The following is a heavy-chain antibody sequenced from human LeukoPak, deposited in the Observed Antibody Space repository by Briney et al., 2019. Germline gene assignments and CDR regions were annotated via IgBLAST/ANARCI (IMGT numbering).Heavy chain of an antibody. CDR2: INHSGST. V-gene: IGHV4-34*01. D-gene: IGHD3-10*01. CDR3: ARRGSRYYGSGSYYTHLYNWFDP. Sequence: SETLSLTCAVYGGSFSGYYWSWIRQPPGKGLEWIGEINHSGSTNYNPSLKSRVTISVDTSKNQFSLKLSSVTAADTAVYYCARRGSRYYGSGSYYTHLYNWFDPWGQGTLVTVSS. CDR1: GGSFSGYY. J-gene: IGHJ5*02.